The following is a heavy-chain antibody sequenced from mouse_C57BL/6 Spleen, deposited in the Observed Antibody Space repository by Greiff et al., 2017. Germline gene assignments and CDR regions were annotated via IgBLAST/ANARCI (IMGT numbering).Heavy chain of an antibody. CDR3: ARRDYYANDFDY. CDR1: GYTFTSYW. J-gene: IGHJ2*01. CDR2: IDPSDSET. D-gene: IGHD1-1*01. Sequence: QVQLQQPGAELVRPGSSVQLSCKASGYTFTSYWMHWVKQRPIQGLEWIGNIDPSDSETHYNQKFKDKATLTVDKSSSTAYMQLSSLTSEDSAVYYCARRDYYANDFDYWGQGTTLTVSS. V-gene: IGHV1-52*01.